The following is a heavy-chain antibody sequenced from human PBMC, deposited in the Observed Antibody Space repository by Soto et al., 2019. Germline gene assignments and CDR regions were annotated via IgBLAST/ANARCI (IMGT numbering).Heavy chain of an antibody. CDR2: FDPEDGET. V-gene: IGHV1-24*01. J-gene: IGHJ5*02. Sequence: ASVKVSCKVSGYTLTELSMHWVRQAPGKGLEWMGGFDPEDGETIYAQKFQGRVTMTEDTSTDTAYMELSSLRSEDTAVYYCATIPPDNWNDEGVRPDPWGQATLVTVPS. CDR3: ATIPPDNWNDEGVRPDP. CDR1: GYTLTELS. D-gene: IGHD1-1*01.